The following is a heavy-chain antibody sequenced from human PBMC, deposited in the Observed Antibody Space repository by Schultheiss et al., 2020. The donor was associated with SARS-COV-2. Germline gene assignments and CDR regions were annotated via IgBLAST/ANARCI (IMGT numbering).Heavy chain of an antibody. D-gene: IGHD3-3*01. CDR2: IYYSGST. V-gene: IGHV4-59*08. J-gene: IGHJ6*03. CDR3: VRRDFGYYMDV. CDR1: GGSISSYY. Sequence: SETLSLTCTVSGGSISSYYWSWIRQPPGKGLEWIGYIYYSGSTNYNPSLKSRVTISVDTSKNQFSLKLSSVTAADTAVYYCVRRDFGYYMDVWGKGTTVTVSS.